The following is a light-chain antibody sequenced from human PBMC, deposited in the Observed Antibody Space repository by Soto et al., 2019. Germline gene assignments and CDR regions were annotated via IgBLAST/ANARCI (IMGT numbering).Light chain of an antibody. J-gene: IGKJ2*01. V-gene: IGKV1-5*03. Sequence: DIQMTQSPSTLSASVGDRVTITCRAIQTISTWLAWYQQRPGKAPNLLIYKASSLESGVSSRFSGSGSGTEFTLTISNLQPDDFATYYCQHYNSYPYTFGQGTKLEIK. CDR2: KAS. CDR3: QHYNSYPYT. CDR1: QTISTW.